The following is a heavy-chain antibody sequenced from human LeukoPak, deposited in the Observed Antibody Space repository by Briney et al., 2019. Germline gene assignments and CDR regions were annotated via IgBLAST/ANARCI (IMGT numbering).Heavy chain of an antibody. V-gene: IGHV4-39*01. D-gene: IGHD3-10*01. CDR2: IYYSGST. CDR1: GGSISSGSYY. J-gene: IGHJ4*02. Sequence: SETLSLTCTVSGGSISSGSYYWGWIRQPPGKGLEWIGSIYYSGSTYYNPSLKSRVTISVDTSKNQFSLKLSSVTAADTAVYYCASNPMVRGVIIHWGQGTLVTVSS. CDR3: ASNPMVRGVIIH.